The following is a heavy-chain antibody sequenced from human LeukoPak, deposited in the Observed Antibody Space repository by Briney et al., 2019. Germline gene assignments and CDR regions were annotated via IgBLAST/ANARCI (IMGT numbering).Heavy chain of an antibody. Sequence: SETLSLTCTVSGGSVSSGSYYWSWIRQPPGKGLEWIGYIYYSGSTNYNPSLKSRVTISVDTSKNQFSLKLSSVTAADTAVYYCARERITVTSQGMDVWGQGTTVTVSS. CDR2: IYYSGST. J-gene: IGHJ6*02. CDR1: GGSVSSGSYY. V-gene: IGHV4-61*01. D-gene: IGHD4-11*01. CDR3: ARERITVTSQGMDV.